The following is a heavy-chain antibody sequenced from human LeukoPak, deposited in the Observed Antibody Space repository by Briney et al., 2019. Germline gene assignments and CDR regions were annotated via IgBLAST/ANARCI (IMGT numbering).Heavy chain of an antibody. CDR3: ARDRELWFGEGGMDV. CDR2: ISSSSSTI. D-gene: IGHD3-10*01. CDR1: GFTFSDYY. Sequence: GGSLRLSCAASGFTFSDYYMSWIRQAPEKGLEWVSYISSSSSTIYYADSVKGRFTISRDNAKNSLYLQMNSLRAEDTAVYYCARDRELWFGEGGMDVWGKGTTVTVSS. J-gene: IGHJ6*03. V-gene: IGHV3-11*04.